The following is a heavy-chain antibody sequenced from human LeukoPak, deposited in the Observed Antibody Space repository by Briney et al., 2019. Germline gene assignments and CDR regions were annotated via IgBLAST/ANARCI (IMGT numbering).Heavy chain of an antibody. Sequence: ASVKVSCKVSGYTLTELSMHWVRQAPGKGLEWMGRFDPEDGETLYAQKFQGRVTMTADTSTTTTYMELRSLRSDDTAVYYCVRGAVSPDYWGQGTLVTVSS. CDR3: VRGAVSPDY. V-gene: IGHV1-24*01. J-gene: IGHJ4*02. D-gene: IGHD4/OR15-4a*01. CDR2: FDPEDGET. CDR1: GYTLTELS.